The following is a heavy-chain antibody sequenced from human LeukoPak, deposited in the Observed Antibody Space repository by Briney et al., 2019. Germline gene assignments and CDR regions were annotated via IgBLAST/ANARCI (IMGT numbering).Heavy chain of an antibody. CDR3: ARAVEVYATRMDY. Sequence: ASVKVSCKASGYTFTSYAMHWVRQAPGQRLEWMGWINAGNGNTKYSQEFQGRVTITRDTSASTAYMELSSLRSEDMAVYYCARAVEVYATRMDYWGQGTLVTVSS. J-gene: IGHJ4*02. CDR1: GYTFTSYA. CDR2: INAGNGNT. D-gene: IGHD2-8*01. V-gene: IGHV1-3*03.